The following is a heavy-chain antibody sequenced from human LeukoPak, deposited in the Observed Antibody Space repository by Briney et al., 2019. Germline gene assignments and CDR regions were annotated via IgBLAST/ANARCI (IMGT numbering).Heavy chain of an antibody. J-gene: IGHJ3*02. CDR1: GFTFSSYG. V-gene: IGHV3-30*18. Sequence: GGSLRLSCAASGFTFSSYGMHWVRQAPGKGLEWVAVISYDGSNKYYADSVKGRLTISRDNSKNTLYLQMNSLRAEDTAVYYCAKLHTVTTAFLGLDAFDIWGQGTMVTVSS. CDR3: AKLHTVTTAFLGLDAFDI. D-gene: IGHD4-17*01. CDR2: ISYDGSNK.